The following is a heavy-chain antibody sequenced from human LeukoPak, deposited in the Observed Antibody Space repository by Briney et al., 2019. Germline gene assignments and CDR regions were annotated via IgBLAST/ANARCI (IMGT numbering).Heavy chain of an antibody. CDR2: ASYDGSNQ. J-gene: IGHJ6*02. D-gene: IGHD6-13*01. Sequence: GRSLRLSCAASGFTFSSYGMHWVRQAPGKGPEWVAAASYDGSNQYYVDSVKGRFTISRDNSQNTLNLQMNSLRAEDTAVYYCAKDLVSAAGLFYYGIDVWGQGTTVTVSS. CDR1: GFTFSSYG. CDR3: AKDLVSAAGLFYYGIDV. V-gene: IGHV3-30*18.